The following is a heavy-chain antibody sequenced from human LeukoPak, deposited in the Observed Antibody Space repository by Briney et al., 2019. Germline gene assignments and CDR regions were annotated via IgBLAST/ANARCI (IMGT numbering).Heavy chain of an antibody. CDR3: ARDIIDYGMDV. D-gene: IGHD3-10*01. Sequence: SETLSLTCTVSGGSISSGDYYWSWIRQPPGEGLEWIGYIYYSGSTYYNPSLKSRVTISVDTSKNQFSLKLSSVTAADTAVYYCARDIIDYGMDVWGQGTTVTVSS. CDR1: GGSISSGDYY. V-gene: IGHV4-30-4*01. J-gene: IGHJ6*02. CDR2: IYYSGST.